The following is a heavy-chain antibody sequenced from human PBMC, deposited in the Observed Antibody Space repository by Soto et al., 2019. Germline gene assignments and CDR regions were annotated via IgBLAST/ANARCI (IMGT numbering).Heavy chain of an antibody. CDR1: GGSVSSGSYY. CDR2: IHYNGST. J-gene: IGHJ4*02. D-gene: IGHD5-12*01. V-gene: IGHV4-61*01. Sequence: PSETLSLTCTVSGGSVSSGSYYWSWIRQPPGKGLEWIGSIHYNGSTNYNPSLKSRVSISVDTSKNQFSLKLNSVTAADTAVYYCARGRWLPLPDSWGQGTLVTVSS. CDR3: ARGRWLPLPDS.